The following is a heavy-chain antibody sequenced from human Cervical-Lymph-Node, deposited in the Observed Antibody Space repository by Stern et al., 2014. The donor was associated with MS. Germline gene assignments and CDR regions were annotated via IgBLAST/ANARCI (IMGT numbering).Heavy chain of an antibody. CDR1: GGTFSKFP. Sequence: HVQLVQSGAEVTKPWSSVQVSCKASGGTFSKFPSSWVRQAPGQGLEWMGGIFPVFGTPTYAQEFRGRVTITADVSTSTVYMELSSLRSDDTAVYYCALSSETSDRWYSLGYDLWGQGTLVTVSS. V-gene: IGHV1-69*01. CDR2: IFPVFGTP. J-gene: IGHJ5*02. CDR3: ALSSETSDRWYSLGYDL. D-gene: IGHD6-13*01.